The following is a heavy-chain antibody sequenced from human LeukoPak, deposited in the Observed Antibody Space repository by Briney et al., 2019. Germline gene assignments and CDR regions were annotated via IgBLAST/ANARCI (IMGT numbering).Heavy chain of an antibody. J-gene: IGHJ3*02. D-gene: IGHD6-19*01. V-gene: IGHV3-11*04. CDR1: GFTFSDYY. Sequence: GGSLRLSCAASGFTFSDYYMSWIRQAPGKGLEWVSYISSSGSTIYYADSVKGRFTISRDNAKNSLYLQMNSLRAEDTAVYYCARDSEQWPPVDDAFDIWGQGTMVTVSS. CDR2: ISSSGSTI. CDR3: ARDSEQWPPVDDAFDI.